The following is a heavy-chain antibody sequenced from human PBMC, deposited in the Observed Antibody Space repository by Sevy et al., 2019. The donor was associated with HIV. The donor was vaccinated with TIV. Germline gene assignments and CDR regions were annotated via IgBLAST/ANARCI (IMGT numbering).Heavy chain of an antibody. V-gene: IGHV3-13*01. Sequence: GGSLRLSCAASGFTFITYDMHWVRHVTGKGLDWVSGVGPAGDTFYPGSVKGRFTNSRENAKNSLYLQMNNLRAGDTAVYYCTRSGGYSDYGMDVWGQGTTVTVSS. CDR3: TRSGGYSDYGMDV. D-gene: IGHD5-12*01. J-gene: IGHJ6*02. CDR2: VGPAGDT. CDR1: GFTFITYD.